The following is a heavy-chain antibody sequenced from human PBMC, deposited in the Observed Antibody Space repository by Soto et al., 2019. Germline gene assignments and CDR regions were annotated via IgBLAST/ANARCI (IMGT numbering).Heavy chain of an antibody. Sequence: EVQLLESGGGLVQPGGSLRLSCAASGFTFSSYAMSWVRQAPGKGLEWVSGISVSGDSTYYAGSVKGRFTSSRDNSKSTLYLQMNSLRAEGTAVHYCADIFRYGDRECWGQGALVTVSS. CDR2: ISVSGDST. D-gene: IGHD2-21*02. CDR3: ADIFRYGDREC. V-gene: IGHV3-23*01. J-gene: IGHJ4*02. CDR1: GFTFSSYA.